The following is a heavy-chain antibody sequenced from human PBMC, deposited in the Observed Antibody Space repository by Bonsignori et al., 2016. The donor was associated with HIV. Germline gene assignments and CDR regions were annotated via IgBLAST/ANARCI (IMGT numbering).Heavy chain of an antibody. V-gene: IGHV4-4*07. CDR3: ARGITRGQMGYYYYYYYMDV. D-gene: IGHD2-15*01. CDR1: GGSISSYY. CDR2: IYTSGST. J-gene: IGHJ6*03. Sequence: SETLSLTCTVSGGSISSYYWSWIRQPAGKGLEWIGRIYTSGSTNYNPSLKSRVTMSVDTSKNQFSLKLSSVTAADTAVYYCARGITRGQMGYYYYYYYMDVWGKGTTVTVSS.